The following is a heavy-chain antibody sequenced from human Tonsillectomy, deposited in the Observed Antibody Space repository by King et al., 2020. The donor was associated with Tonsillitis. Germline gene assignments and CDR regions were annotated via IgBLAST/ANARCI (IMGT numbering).Heavy chain of an antibody. D-gene: IGHD2-8*01. CDR1: GFTFDDYA. CDR3: AKALLPGEGILCMWN. Sequence: VQLVESGGGLVQPGRSLRLSCAASGFTFDDYAMHWVRQAPGKGLEWVSGISWNSGSIGYADSVKGRFTISRDNAKNSLYLQMNSLSAEDTALYYCAKALLPGEGILCMWNWGQGTLVTVSS. J-gene: IGHJ4*02. V-gene: IGHV3-9*01. CDR2: ISWNSGSI.